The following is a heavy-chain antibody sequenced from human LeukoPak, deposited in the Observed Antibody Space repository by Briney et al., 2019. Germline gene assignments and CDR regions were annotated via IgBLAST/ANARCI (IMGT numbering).Heavy chain of an antibody. CDR3: ARAVYSSSGPFEY. J-gene: IGHJ4*02. V-gene: IGHV1-69*04. CDR1: GYTFASYG. Sequence: SVKVSCKASGYTFASYGISWVRQAPGQGLEWMGRIIPILGIANYAQKFQGRVTITADKSTSTAYMELSSLRSEDTAVYYCARAVYSSSGPFEYWGQGTLVTVSS. D-gene: IGHD6-13*01. CDR2: IIPILGIA.